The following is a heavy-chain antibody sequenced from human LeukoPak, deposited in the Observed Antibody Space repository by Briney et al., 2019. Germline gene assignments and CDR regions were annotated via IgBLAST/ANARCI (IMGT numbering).Heavy chain of an antibody. J-gene: IGHJ3*02. D-gene: IGHD3-22*01. CDR1: GFTFSSYA. V-gene: IGHV1-24*01. Sequence: PGRSLRLSCAASGFTFSSYAMHWVRQAPGKGLEWMGGFDPEDGETIYAQKFQGRVTMTEDTSTDTAYMELSSLRSEDTAVYYCATSKPPSYYDSSFYAFDIWGQGTMVTVSS. CDR2: FDPEDGET. CDR3: ATSKPPSYYDSSFYAFDI.